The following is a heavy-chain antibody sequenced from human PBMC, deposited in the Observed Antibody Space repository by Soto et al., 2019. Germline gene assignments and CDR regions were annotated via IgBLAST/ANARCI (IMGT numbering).Heavy chain of an antibody. CDR1: GGTFSSYA. CDR3: ARVGLGYCSGGSCYSGYNWFDP. D-gene: IGHD2-15*01. Sequence: QVQLVQSGAEVKKPGSSVKVSCKASGGTFSSYAISWVRQAPGQGLEWMGGIIPIFGTANYAQNFQGRVTSTAYKSTSKAYMELSSLRSEDTAVYYCARVGLGYCSGGSCYSGYNWFDPWGQGTLVTVSS. V-gene: IGHV1-69*06. J-gene: IGHJ5*02. CDR2: IIPIFGTA.